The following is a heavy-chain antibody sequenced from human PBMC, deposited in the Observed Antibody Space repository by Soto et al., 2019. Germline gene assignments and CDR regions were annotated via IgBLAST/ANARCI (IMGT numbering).Heavy chain of an antibody. CDR2: ISGSGGST. V-gene: IGHV3-23*01. CDR3: AKDRLRYCSGGSCYGDLWVNWFDP. Sequence: GGSLRLSCAASGFTFSSYAMSWVRQAPGKGLEWVSAISGSGGSTYYADSVKGRFTISRDNSKNTLYLQMNSLRAEDTAIYYCAKDRLRYCSGGSCYGDLWVNWFDPWGQGTLVTVSS. D-gene: IGHD2-15*01. J-gene: IGHJ5*02. CDR1: GFTFSSYA.